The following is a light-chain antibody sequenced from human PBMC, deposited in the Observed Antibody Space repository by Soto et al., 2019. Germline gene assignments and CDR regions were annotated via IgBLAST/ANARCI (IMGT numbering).Light chain of an antibody. CDR3: QQYYSYPHT. CDR1: QGISSY. V-gene: IGKV1-8*01. CDR2: AAS. J-gene: IGKJ2*01. Sequence: AIRMTQSPSSLSASTGDRVTITCRASQGISSYLAWYQQKPGKAPKLLIYAASTLQSGVPSRFSGSGSGTDFTLTISCLQSEEFATYYCQQYYSYPHTFGQGTKLEIK.